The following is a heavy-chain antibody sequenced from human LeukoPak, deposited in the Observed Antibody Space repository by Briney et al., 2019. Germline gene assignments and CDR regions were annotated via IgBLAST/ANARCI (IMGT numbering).Heavy chain of an antibody. V-gene: IGHV3-23*01. CDR3: AKDGGLWVSAHWGDS. Sequence: GGSLRLSCTASGFTFSSYTMTWVRQAPGKGLKWVSTITTGDGNTYYADSVKGRFTVSRDDSKNTLYLQMNSLRAEDTAVYYCAKDGGLWVSAHWGDSWGRGTLVTVSS. CDR2: ITTGDGNT. D-gene: IGHD7-27*01. CDR1: GFTFSSYT. J-gene: IGHJ4*02.